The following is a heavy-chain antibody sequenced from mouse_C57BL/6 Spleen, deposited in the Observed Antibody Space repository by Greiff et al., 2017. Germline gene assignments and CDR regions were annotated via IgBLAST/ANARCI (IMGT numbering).Heavy chain of an antibody. J-gene: IGHJ4*01. Sequence: VQLQQSDAELVKPGASVKISCKVSGYTFTDHTIHWMKQRPEQGLEWIGYIYPRDGSTKYNETFKGKATLTADKSSSTAYMQLNSLTSEDSAVYFCARYYDGYLYAMDYWGQGTSVTVSS. CDR3: ARYYDGYLYAMDY. D-gene: IGHD2-3*01. CDR1: GYTFTDHT. CDR2: IYPRDGST. V-gene: IGHV1-78*01.